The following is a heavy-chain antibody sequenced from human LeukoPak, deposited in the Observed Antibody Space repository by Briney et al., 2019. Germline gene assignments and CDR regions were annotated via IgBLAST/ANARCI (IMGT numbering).Heavy chain of an antibody. Sequence: PGGSLRLSCVGSGFSFDNNAMTWARQAPGKGLEWVSSITASAGTTEYADSVRGRFHISRDNSKNTLYLQMNSLRAEDTAVYYCARSAGAWYGYDYWGQGSLVTVAS. V-gene: IGHV3-23*01. CDR1: GFSFDNNA. J-gene: IGHJ4*02. CDR3: ARSAGAWYGYDY. D-gene: IGHD5-18*01. CDR2: ITASAGTT.